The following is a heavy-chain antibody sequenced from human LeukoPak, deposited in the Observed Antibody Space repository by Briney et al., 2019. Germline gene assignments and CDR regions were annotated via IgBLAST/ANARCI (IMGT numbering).Heavy chain of an antibody. CDR2: ISSSSYI. Sequence: GGSLRLSCAASGFTFSSYSMNWVRQAPGKGLEWVSSISSSSYIYYADSVKGRFTISRDNAKNSLYLQMNSLRAEDTAVYYCARGLPYSPNGMDVWGQGTTVTVSS. D-gene: IGHD6-13*01. CDR3: ARGLPYSPNGMDV. J-gene: IGHJ6*02. CDR1: GFTFSSYS. V-gene: IGHV3-21*01.